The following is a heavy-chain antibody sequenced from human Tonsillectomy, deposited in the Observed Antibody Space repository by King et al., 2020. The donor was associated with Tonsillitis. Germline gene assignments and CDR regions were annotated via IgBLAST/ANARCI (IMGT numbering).Heavy chain of an antibody. J-gene: IGHJ3*02. D-gene: IGHD3-3*01. CDR2: MNPNSGNT. V-gene: IGHV1-8*01. Sequence: QLVQSGAEVKKPGASVKVSCKASGYTFTSYDINWVRQATGQGLEWMGWMNPNSGNTGYAQKFQGRVTMTTDTSISTAYLELSSLRSEDTAVYYCARVTSITIFGVVSSDAFDIWGQGTMVTVSS. CDR1: GYTFTSYD. CDR3: ARVTSITIFGVVSSDAFDI.